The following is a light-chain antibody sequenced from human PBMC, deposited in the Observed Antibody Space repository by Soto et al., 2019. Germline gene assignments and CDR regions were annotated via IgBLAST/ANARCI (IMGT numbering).Light chain of an antibody. Sequence: EIVLTQSPGTLSLSPGERATLSCRASHSVSSSYLAWYQQKPGQAPRRLIYGASSRATGIPERFRGSGSGTDFTITISRLEPEDFAVYYCQQYGFTFGPGTKVDIK. CDR2: GAS. CDR3: QQYGFT. V-gene: IGKV3-20*01. J-gene: IGKJ3*01. CDR1: HSVSSSY.